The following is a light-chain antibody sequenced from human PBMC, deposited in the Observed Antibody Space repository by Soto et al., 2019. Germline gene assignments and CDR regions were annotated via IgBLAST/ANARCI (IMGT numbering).Light chain of an antibody. Sequence: IVLTQSPGTLSFSPGERATLSCRASQSVSSYYLAWYQQKPGQAPRLLIYAASSRATGIPDRFSGGGSGTDFTLTISRLEPEDFAVYYCQQCGSSPWTFGQGTKVDIK. CDR1: QSVSSYY. CDR2: AAS. CDR3: QQCGSSPWT. V-gene: IGKV3-20*01. J-gene: IGKJ1*01.